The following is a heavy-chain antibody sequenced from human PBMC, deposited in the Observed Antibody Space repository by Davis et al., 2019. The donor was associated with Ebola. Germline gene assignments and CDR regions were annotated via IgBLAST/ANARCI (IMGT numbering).Heavy chain of an antibody. CDR2: IYYSGST. D-gene: IGHD2-2*01. CDR1: GGSISSYY. Sequence: SETLSLTCTVSGGSISSYYWSWIRQPPGKGLEWIGYIYYSGSTNYNPSLKSRVTISVDTSKNQFSLKLSSVTAADTAVYYCASAGVIPHLYYGMDVWGKGTTVTVSS. V-gene: IGHV4-59*01. J-gene: IGHJ6*04. CDR3: ASAGVIPHLYYGMDV.